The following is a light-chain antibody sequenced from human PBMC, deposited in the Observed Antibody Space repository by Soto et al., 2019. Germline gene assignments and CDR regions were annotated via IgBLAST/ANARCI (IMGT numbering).Light chain of an antibody. CDR2: AAS. CDR3: QQYDNLPYT. CDR1: QGVSTY. J-gene: IGKJ2*01. V-gene: IGKV1D-8*01. Sequence: VLWMTQSPSLLSASTGDRVTITCRTSQGVSTYVAWYQQKPGKPPKPLIYAASTLHSGVPARFSGSGSGTDFTLTISGLQSEDFATYYCQQYDNLPYTFGQGTKVDIK.